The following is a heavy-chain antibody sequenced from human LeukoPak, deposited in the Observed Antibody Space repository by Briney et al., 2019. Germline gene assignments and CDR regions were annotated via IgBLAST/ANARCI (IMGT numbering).Heavy chain of an antibody. CDR2: ISSSSSTI. CDR3: ARDWAVDY. D-gene: IGHD7-27*01. CDR1: GFTFSNYD. V-gene: IGHV3-48*04. J-gene: IGHJ4*02. Sequence: GGSLRLSCAASGFTFSNYDMHWVRQNPGGGLEWVSYISSSSSTIYYADSVKGRFTISRDNAKNSLYLQMNSLRAEDTAVYYCARDWAVDYWGQGTLVTVSS.